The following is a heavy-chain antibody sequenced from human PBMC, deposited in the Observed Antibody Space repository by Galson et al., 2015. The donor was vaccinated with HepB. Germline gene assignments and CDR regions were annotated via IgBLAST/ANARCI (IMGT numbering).Heavy chain of an antibody. CDR3: TTVTYDYVWGSYRYQGGGIDY. Sequence: SLRLSCAASGFTFSNAWMSWVRQAPGKGLEWVGRIKSKTDGGTTDYAAPVKGRFTISRDDSKNTLYLQMNSLKTEDTAVYYCTTVTYDYVWGSYRYQGGGIDYWGQGTLVTVSS. V-gene: IGHV3-15*01. J-gene: IGHJ4*02. D-gene: IGHD3-16*02. CDR1: GFTFSNAW. CDR2: IKSKTDGGTT.